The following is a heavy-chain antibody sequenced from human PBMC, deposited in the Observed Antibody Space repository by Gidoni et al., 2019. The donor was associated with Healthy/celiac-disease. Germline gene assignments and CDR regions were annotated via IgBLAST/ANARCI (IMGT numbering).Heavy chain of an antibody. D-gene: IGHD6-19*01. CDR1: GYTFTSYY. CDR3: APSSGWYVAFDY. CDR2: INPSGGST. V-gene: IGHV1-46*01. J-gene: IGHJ4*02. Sequence: QVQLVQSGAEVKKPGASVKVSCKASGYTFTSYYMHWVRQAPGQGLEWMGIINPSGGSTSYAQKFQGRVTMTRDTSTSTVYMELSSLRSEDTAVYYCAPSSGWYVAFDYWGQGTLVTVSS.